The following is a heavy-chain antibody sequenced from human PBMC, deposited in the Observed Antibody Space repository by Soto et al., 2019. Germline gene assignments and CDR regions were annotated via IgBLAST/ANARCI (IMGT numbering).Heavy chain of an antibody. D-gene: IGHD2-21*02. V-gene: IGHV1-69*13. CDR3: ASPEAYCGGDCYFYFDY. Sequence: SVKVSCKASGGTFSSYAISWVRQAPGQGLEWMGGIIPIFGTANYAQKFQGRVTITADESTSTAYMELSSLRSEDTAVYYCASPEAYCGGDCYFYFDYWGQGTPVTFSS. CDR2: IIPIFGTA. J-gene: IGHJ4*02. CDR1: GGTFSSYA.